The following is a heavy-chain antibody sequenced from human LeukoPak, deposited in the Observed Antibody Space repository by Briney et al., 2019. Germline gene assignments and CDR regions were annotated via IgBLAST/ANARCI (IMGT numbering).Heavy chain of an antibody. CDR3: AKGIDYYDSSGYSSSDY. D-gene: IGHD3-22*01. V-gene: IGHV3-23*01. J-gene: IGHJ4*02. CDR2: ISGSGGST. Sequence: GGSLRLSCAASGFTFSSYAMSWVRQAPGKGLEWVSAISGSGGSTYYADSVKGRFTISRDNSKNTLYLQMNSLRAEDTAVYYCAKGIDYYDSSGYSSSDYWGQGTLVTVSS. CDR1: GFTFSSYA.